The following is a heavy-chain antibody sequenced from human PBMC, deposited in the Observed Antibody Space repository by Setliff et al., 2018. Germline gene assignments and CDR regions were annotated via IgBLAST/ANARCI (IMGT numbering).Heavy chain of an antibody. CDR3: ASSSGGNYEAYFDY. J-gene: IGHJ4*02. Sequence: GGSLRLSCAASGFTFSSYWMHWVRQDPGKGLVWVSRVNDDGSSAMYADSVKGRFTMSRDNSQNTLYLQMNSLSPEDTALYYCASSSGGNYEAYFDYWGQGTLVTVSS. D-gene: IGHD2-15*01. CDR1: GFTFSSYW. CDR2: VNDDGSSA. V-gene: IGHV3-74*03.